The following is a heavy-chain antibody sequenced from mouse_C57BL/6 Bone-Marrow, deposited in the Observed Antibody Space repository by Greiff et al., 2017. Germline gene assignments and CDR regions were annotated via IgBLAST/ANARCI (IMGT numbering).Heavy chain of an antibody. Sequence: VQRVESGPELVEPGASVKISCKASGYAFSSSWMNWVKQRPGTGLEWIGRIYPGDGDTNYNGTFKGKATLTADKSSSTAYMQLSSLTSEDSAVYFCASLDYYGSRFDYWGQGTTLTVSS. V-gene: IGHV1-82*01. J-gene: IGHJ2*01. D-gene: IGHD1-1*01. CDR3: ASLDYYGSRFDY. CDR1: GYAFSSSW. CDR2: IYPGDGDT.